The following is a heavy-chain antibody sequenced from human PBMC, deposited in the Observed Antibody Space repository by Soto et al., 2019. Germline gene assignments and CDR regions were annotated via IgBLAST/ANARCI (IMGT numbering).Heavy chain of an antibody. V-gene: IGHV3-30-3*01. CDR2: ISYDGSNE. Sequence: SLRLSCAASGFTFSSYAMHWVRQAPGKGLEWVAVISYDGSNEYYVDSVKGRFTISRDNSKHTLYLQMNSLRPEDTAVYYCARDLSDSSTWYDDYYYYYGLDVWGQGTTVTVSS. CDR1: GFTFSSYA. D-gene: IGHD6-13*01. CDR3: ARDLSDSSTWYDDYYYYYGLDV. J-gene: IGHJ6*02.